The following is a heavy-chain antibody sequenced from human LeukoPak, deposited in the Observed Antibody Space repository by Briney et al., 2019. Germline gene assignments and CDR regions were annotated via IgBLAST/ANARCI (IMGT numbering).Heavy chain of an antibody. J-gene: IGHJ6*02. V-gene: IGHV3-21*01. CDR2: ISSSSSYI. D-gene: IGHD3-16*01. CDR1: GFTFSSYS. Sequence: PGGSLRLSCAASGFTFSSYSMNWVRQAPGKGLEWVSSISSSSSYIYYADSVKGRFTISRDNAKNSLYLQMNSLRAEDTAVYYCARDPRSINYGSYGMDVWGQGTTVTVSS. CDR3: ARDPRSINYGSYGMDV.